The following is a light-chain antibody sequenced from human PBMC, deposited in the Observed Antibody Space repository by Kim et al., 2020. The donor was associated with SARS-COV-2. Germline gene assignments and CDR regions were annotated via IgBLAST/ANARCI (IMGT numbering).Light chain of an antibody. CDR1: QGISNH. Sequence: SAGERATITCGANQGISNHLVWYQQKTADVPQRLIYAASTGQAGVPPRISGGGGGADFTLTTSSLLADDVVTYYCQKYNNAPRTFGHGTKV. V-gene: IGKV1-27*01. J-gene: IGKJ1*01. CDR2: AAS. CDR3: QKYNNAPRT.